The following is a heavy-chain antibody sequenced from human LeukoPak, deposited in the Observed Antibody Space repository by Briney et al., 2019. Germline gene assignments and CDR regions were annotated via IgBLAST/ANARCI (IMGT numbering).Heavy chain of an antibody. J-gene: IGHJ6*02. CDR1: GFPFNDDY. CDR3: AAIYSSGWNCMDV. V-gene: IGHV3-72*01. Sequence: GGSLRLSCAASGFPFNDDYMDWVRQAPGKGREWVGRIRNKVNSYTTKYAASVKGRFTISRDDSKNSLYLQMNSLKTEDTAVYYCAAIYSSGWNCMDVWGQGTTVTVSS. D-gene: IGHD6-19*01. CDR2: IRNKVNSYTT.